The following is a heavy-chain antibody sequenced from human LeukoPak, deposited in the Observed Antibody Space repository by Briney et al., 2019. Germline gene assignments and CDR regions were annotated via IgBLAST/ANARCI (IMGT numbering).Heavy chain of an antibody. J-gene: IGHJ4*02. D-gene: IGHD3-3*01. Sequence: PGGSLRLSCAASGFTFSSHAMGWVRQAPGKGLEWVSAIGGSGGSTYYADSVKGRFTISRDNSKNTLYLQMNSLRAEDRALYYCARDPGVVAFHYFDYWGQGTLVTVSS. CDR2: IGGSGGST. V-gene: IGHV3-23*01. CDR1: GFTFSSHA. CDR3: ARDPGVVAFHYFDY.